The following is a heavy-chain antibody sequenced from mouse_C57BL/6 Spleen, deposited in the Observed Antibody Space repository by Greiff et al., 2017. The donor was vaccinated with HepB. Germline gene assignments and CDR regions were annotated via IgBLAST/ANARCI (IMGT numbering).Heavy chain of an antibody. CDR1: GYAFSSYW. CDR2: IYPGDGDT. V-gene: IGHV1-80*01. Sequence: QVQLKESGAELVKPGASVKISCKASGYAFSSYWMNWVKQRPGKGLEWIGQIYPGDGDTNYNGKFKGKATLTADKSSSTAYMQLSSLTSEDSAVYFCARKANWDCFDYWGQGTTLTVSS. D-gene: IGHD4-1*02. J-gene: IGHJ2*01. CDR3: ARKANWDCFDY.